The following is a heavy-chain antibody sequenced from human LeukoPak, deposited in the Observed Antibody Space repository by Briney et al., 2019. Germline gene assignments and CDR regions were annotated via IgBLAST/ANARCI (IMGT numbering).Heavy chain of an antibody. CDR3: AKEEFSVLVPANKFDP. CDR1: GFTFSSYA. D-gene: IGHD2-2*01. J-gene: IGHJ5*02. V-gene: IGHV3-23*01. Sequence: GGSLRLTCAASGFTFSSYAMSWVRQAPGKGLEWVSPISGSGSSTYYADTVKGRFPIYKDNSQNTLYLQMNRQGPKETGVYYCAKEEFSVLVPANKFDPWGRETLVTVSS. CDR2: ISGSGSST.